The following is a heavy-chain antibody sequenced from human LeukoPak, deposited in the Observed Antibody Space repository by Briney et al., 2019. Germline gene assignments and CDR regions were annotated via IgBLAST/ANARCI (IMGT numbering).Heavy chain of an antibody. CDR3: ARDLLSSGSLYYFDY. Sequence: PGGSLRLSCAASGFTFSSYGMHWVRQAPGKGLEWVAFIRYDGSNKYYADSVKGRFTISRDNSKNTLYLQMNSLRDEDTAVYYCARDLLSSGSLYYFDYWGQGTLVTVSS. CDR2: IRYDGSNK. J-gene: IGHJ4*02. CDR1: GFTFSSYG. V-gene: IGHV3-30*02. D-gene: IGHD6-19*01.